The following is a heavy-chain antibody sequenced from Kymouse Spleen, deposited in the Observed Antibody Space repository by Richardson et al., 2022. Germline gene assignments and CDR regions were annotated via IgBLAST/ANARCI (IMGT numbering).Heavy chain of an antibody. Sequence: QLQLQESGPGLVKPSETLSLTCTVSGGSISSSSYYWGWIRQPPGKGLEWIGSIYYSGSTYYNPSLKSRVTISVDTSKNQFSLKLSSVTAADTAVYYCARQGQQLVTVDYWGQGTLVTVSS. CDR2: IYYSGST. V-gene: IGHV4-39*01. D-gene: IGHD6-13*01. CDR3: ARQGQQLVTVDY. CDR1: GGSISSSSYY. J-gene: IGHJ4*02.